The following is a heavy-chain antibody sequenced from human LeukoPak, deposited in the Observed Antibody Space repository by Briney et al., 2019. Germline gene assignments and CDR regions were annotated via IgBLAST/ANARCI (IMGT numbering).Heavy chain of an antibody. CDR1: GGTFSSYA. D-gene: IGHD5-18*01. Sequence: SVKVSCKASGGTFSSYAISWVRQAPGQGLEWMGGIIPVFGTANYAQKFQGRVTITTDESTSTAYMELSSLRSEDTAGYYCARVGMVTRWFDPWGQGTLVTVSS. J-gene: IGHJ5*02. CDR3: ARVGMVTRWFDP. V-gene: IGHV1-69*05. CDR2: IIPVFGTA.